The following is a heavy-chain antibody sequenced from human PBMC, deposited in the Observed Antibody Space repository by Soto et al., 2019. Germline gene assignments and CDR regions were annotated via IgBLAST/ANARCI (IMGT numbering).Heavy chain of an antibody. CDR1: RFTFDDYA. J-gene: IGHJ4*02. CDR3: AKSRIVVVVAAPLDY. V-gene: IGHV3-9*01. D-gene: IGHD2-15*01. CDR2: ISWNGGSI. Sequence: EVQLVESGGGLVQPGRSLRLSCAASRFTFDDYAMHWVRQAPGKCLEWVSGISWNGGSIGYADSVKGRFTISRDNAKNSLYLQMNSLRAEDTALYYCAKSRIVVVVAAPLDYWGQGTLVTVSS.